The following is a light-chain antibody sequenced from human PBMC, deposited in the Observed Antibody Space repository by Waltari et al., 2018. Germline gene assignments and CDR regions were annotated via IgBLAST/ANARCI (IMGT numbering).Light chain of an antibody. J-gene: IGLJ2*01. CDR2: RNY. Sequence: QSVLTQPPSASGTPGQRVTISCSGSSSNIGSNYVYWYQQLPGTAPKLLIYRNYQRPSVVPDRFSGSKSGTSASLAISGLRSEDEADYYCAAWDDSLSGVVFGGGTKLTVL. CDR1: SSNIGSNY. V-gene: IGLV1-47*01. CDR3: AAWDDSLSGVV.